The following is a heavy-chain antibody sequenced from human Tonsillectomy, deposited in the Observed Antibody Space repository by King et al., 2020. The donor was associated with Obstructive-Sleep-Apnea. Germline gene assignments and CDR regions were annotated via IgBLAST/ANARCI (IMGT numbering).Heavy chain of an antibody. Sequence: VQLVQSGGGLIQPGGSLRLSCVASGFTFSIYNMDWVRQAPGKGLEWISYISXSGXTIXYADSVRGRFTISRDNSKNSLYLQMSNLRVEDTAVYYCARGXXXYPDYXXXGTLVTVSS. V-gene: IGHV3-48*04. CDR3: ARGXXXYPDY. CDR1: GFTFSIYN. CDR2: ISXSGXTI. J-gene: IGHJ4*02.